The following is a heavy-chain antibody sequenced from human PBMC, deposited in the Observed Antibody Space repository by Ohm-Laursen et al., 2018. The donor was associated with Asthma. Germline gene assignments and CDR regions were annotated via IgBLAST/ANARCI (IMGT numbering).Heavy chain of an antibody. CDR1: GVAFTDSW. Sequence: SLRLSCTASGVAFTDSWMSWVRQLPGGSLEWVAKINPLGYEKYYMDSVRGRFTVSRDDAKNSLYLEMNSLRVEDTAVYYCVTDAWWSYVHWGLGTLVTVSS. V-gene: IGHV3-7*01. CDR2: INPLGYEK. D-gene: IGHD1-26*01. J-gene: IGHJ4*02. CDR3: VTDAWWSYVH.